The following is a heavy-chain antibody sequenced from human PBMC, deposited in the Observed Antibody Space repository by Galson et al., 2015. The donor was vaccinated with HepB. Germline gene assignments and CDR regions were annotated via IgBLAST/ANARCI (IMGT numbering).Heavy chain of an antibody. J-gene: IGHJ5*02. Sequence: SVKVSCKASGGTFSSYAISWVRQAPGQGLEWMGRIIPILGIANYAQKFQGRVTITADKSTSTAYMELSSLRSEDTAVYYCARDRDFWSGSPNWFDPWGQGTLVTVSS. CDR3: ARDRDFWSGSPNWFDP. V-gene: IGHV1-69*04. CDR1: GGTFSSYA. D-gene: IGHD3-3*01. CDR2: IIPILGIA.